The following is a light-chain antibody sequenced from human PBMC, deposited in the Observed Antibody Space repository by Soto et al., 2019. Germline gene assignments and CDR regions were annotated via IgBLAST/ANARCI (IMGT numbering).Light chain of an antibody. J-gene: IGKJ1*01. CDR3: QQYGRSPPT. V-gene: IGKV3-20*01. CDR2: GAS. Sequence: IVLTQSPGTLSLSPGERATLSCRASQRVSSTYLAWYQQKPGQAPRLLIYGASTRATGIPDRFSGSGSGTDFTLTISRLEPEDYAVYYCQQYGRSPPTFGQGTKVDIK. CDR1: QRVSSTY.